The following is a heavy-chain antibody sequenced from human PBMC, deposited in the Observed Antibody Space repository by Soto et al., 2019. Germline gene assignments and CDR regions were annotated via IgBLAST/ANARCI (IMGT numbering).Heavy chain of an antibody. CDR1: GYTFTTFG. CDR3: AREYCSGGSCYGVDY. D-gene: IGHD2-15*01. V-gene: IGHV1-18*01. J-gene: IGHJ4*02. Sequence: GASVKVSCKASGYTFTTFGISWVRQAPGQGLEWMGWISTHNGYTKYSQKFQGRVTMTTDTSTSTAYMELRSLRSDDTAVYHCAREYCSGGSCYGVDYWGPGTLVTVSS. CDR2: ISTHNGYT.